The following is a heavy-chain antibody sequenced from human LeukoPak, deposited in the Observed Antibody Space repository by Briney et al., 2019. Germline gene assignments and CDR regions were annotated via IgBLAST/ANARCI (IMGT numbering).Heavy chain of an antibody. CDR2: ISGRGGST. D-gene: IGHD3-3*01. CDR1: GFTFSSYA. CDR3: AKDFLQRHNPAYYYYGMDV. V-gene: IGHV3-23*01. Sequence: PGGSLRLSSAGTGFTFSSYAMNWVRQAPGKGLEGVAAISGRGGSTYYADSVKGRFTFSRDNSKNTLYLQMSSLRAEDTAVYYCAKDFLQRHNPAYYYYGMDVWGKGTTVTVSS. J-gene: IGHJ6*04.